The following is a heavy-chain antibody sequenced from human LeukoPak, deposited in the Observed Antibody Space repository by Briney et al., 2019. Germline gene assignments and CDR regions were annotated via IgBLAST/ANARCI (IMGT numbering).Heavy chain of an antibody. Sequence: GGSLRLSCAASGFTFSSYSMNWVRQAPGKGLEWVSSISSSSSYIYYADSVKGRFTISRDNAKNSLYLQMNSLRAEDTAVYYCARDPLSSSSFDLWGQGTLVTVSS. CDR3: ARDPLSSSSFDL. CDR1: GFTFSSYS. V-gene: IGHV3-21*01. CDR2: ISSSSSYI. J-gene: IGHJ4*02. D-gene: IGHD6-13*01.